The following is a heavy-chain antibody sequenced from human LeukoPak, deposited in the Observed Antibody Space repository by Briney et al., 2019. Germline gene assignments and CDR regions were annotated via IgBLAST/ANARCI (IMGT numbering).Heavy chain of an antibody. CDR3: ARAPLSGTYYTDAFDI. CDR2: IHHSGST. Sequence: PSGTLSLTCAVSGGSISTNNWWTWVRQPPGKGLEWIGEIHHSGSTDYNPSLKSRVTISTDKSKNQFSLTLTSVTAADTAVYFCARAPLSGTYYTDAFDIWGQGTMVTVSS. D-gene: IGHD1-26*01. V-gene: IGHV4-4*02. CDR1: GGSISTNNW. J-gene: IGHJ3*02.